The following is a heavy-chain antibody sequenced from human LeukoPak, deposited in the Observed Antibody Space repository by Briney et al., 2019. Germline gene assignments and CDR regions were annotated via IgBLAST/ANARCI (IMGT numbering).Heavy chain of an antibody. Sequence: PGGSLRLSCAASGFTFSNAWMSWVRQAPGKGLEWVGRIKRKTDGGSTDYAAPVKGRFSISRDDSKNTLYLQMNSLKTEDTAVYYCTTLGALDYWGQGTLVTVSS. CDR1: GFTFSNAW. CDR2: IKRKTDGGST. V-gene: IGHV3-15*01. D-gene: IGHD4/OR15-4a*01. CDR3: TTLGALDY. J-gene: IGHJ4*02.